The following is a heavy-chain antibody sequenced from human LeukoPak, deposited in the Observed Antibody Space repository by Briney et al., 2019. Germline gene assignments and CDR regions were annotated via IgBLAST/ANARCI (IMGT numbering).Heavy chain of an antibody. V-gene: IGHV4-59*01. CDR2: ISHRGST. J-gene: IGHJ5*02. CDR1: GGSISGYY. D-gene: IGHD3-16*01. Sequence: SETLSLTCTVSGGSISGYYWSWIRQPPGKAPEWIGYISHRGSTKYNFSLKSRVTMSVDTSKNQFSLKLSSVIAADTAMYYCARGFEGVAGWFDPWGQGTLATVSS. CDR3: ARGFEGVAGWFDP.